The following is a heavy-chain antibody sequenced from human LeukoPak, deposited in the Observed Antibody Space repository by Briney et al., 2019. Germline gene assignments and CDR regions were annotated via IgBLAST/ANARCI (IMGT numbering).Heavy chain of an antibody. CDR3: ARDRRYCSSTSCPNWFDP. J-gene: IGHJ5*02. V-gene: IGHV1-18*01. CDR2: ISAYNGNT. D-gene: IGHD2-2*01. Sequence: ASVKVSXKASGYTFTSYGISWVRQAPGQGLEWMGWISAYNGNTNYAQKLQGRVTMTTDTSTSTAYMELRSLRSDDTAVYYCARDRRYCSSTSCPNWFDPWGQGTLVTVSS. CDR1: GYTFTSYG.